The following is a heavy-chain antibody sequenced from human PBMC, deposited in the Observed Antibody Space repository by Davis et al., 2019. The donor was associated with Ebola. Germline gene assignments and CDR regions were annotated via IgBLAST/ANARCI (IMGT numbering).Heavy chain of an antibody. V-gene: IGHV4-61*01. J-gene: IGHJ6*02. CDR1: GGSVSSGSYY. Sequence: MPSETLSLTCTVSGGSVSSGSYYWSWIRQPPGKGLEWIGYIYYSGSTNYNPSLKSRVTIAVDTSKTQFSLKLSSVTAADTAVYYCARLHPGTIFGMVRPYYYYGMDVWGQGTTVTVSS. CDR2: IYYSGST. D-gene: IGHD3-3*01. CDR3: ARLHPGTIFGMVRPYYYYGMDV.